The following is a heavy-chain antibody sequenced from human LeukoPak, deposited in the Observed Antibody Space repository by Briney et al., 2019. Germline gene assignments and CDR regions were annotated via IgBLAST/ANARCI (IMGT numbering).Heavy chain of an antibody. CDR3: AKLGTKPDSNRLIDY. CDR2: ISGSGGST. V-gene: IGHV3-23*01. CDR1: GFTFSSYA. D-gene: IGHD6-13*01. Sequence: GGSLRLSCAASGFTFSSYAMTWVRQTPGKGLEWVSAISGSGGSTYYAGSVKGRFTISRDNSKNTLYLQMNSLRAEDTAVYYCAKLGTKPDSNRLIDYWGQGTLVTVSS. J-gene: IGHJ4*02.